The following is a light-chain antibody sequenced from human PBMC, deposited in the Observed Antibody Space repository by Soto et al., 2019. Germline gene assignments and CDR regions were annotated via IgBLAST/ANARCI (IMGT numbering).Light chain of an antibody. J-gene: IGLJ1*01. V-gene: IGLV2-14*03. CDR1: SSDIGDSNY. CDR3: SSFRSSSTSYV. CDR2: DVS. Sequence: QSALTQSASVSGSPGQSITISCTGTSSDIGDSNYVSWYQQHPGKAPKLVIYDVSNRPSGVSNRFSGSKSANTASLTISGLQAEDEVDYYCSSFRSSSTSYVFGTGTKVNVL.